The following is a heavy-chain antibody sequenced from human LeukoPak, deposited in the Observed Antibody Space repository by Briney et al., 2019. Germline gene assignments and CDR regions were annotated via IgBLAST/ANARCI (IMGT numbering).Heavy chain of an antibody. CDR2: ISSSSSYI. CDR3: ARDTVVVRGAFDI. J-gene: IGHJ3*02. D-gene: IGHD2-21*01. Sequence: GGSLRLPCAASGFTFSSYSMNWVRQAPGKGLEWVSSISSSSSYIYYADSVKGRFTISRDNAKNSLYLQMNSLRAEDTAVYYCARDTVVVRGAFDIWGQGTMVTVSS. CDR1: GFTFSSYS. V-gene: IGHV3-21*01.